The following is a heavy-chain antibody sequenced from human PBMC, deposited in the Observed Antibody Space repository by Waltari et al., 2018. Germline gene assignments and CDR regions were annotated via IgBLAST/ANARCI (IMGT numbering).Heavy chain of an antibody. V-gene: IGHV3-43*01. CDR1: GFTFDDYT. CDR3: AKDQDNDSSSWYDY. J-gene: IGHJ4*02. CDR2: ISWDGGST. Sequence: EVQLVESGGVVVQPGGSLRLSCAASGFTFDDYTMHWVRQAPGKGLEWVSLISWDGGSTDYADSVKGRFTISRDNSKNSLYLQMNSLRTEDTALYYCAKDQDNDSSSWYDYWGQGTLVTVSS. D-gene: IGHD6-13*01.